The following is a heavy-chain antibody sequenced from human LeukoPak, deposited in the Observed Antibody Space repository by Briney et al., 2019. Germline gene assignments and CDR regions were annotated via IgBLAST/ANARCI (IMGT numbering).Heavy chain of an antibody. Sequence: ASVTLSCKASGYTFTSYGINWVRQAPGQGLEWMGWMNPNSGNTGYAQKFQGRVTMTRDTSISTAYMELSSLRSEDTAVYYCARAQAGAAAGTRGFDYWGQGTLVTVSS. CDR1: GYTFTSYG. CDR2: MNPNSGNT. J-gene: IGHJ4*02. D-gene: IGHD6-13*01. CDR3: ARAQAGAAAGTRGFDY. V-gene: IGHV1-8*02.